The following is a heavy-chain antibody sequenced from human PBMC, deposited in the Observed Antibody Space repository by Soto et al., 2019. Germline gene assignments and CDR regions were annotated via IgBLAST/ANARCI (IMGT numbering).Heavy chain of an antibody. V-gene: IGHV2-5*02. CDR1: GFSLSTSGVG. Sequence: QITLKESGPTLVKPTQTLTLTCTFSGFSLSTSGVGVGWIRQPPGKALEWLALIYWDDDKRYSQSLKSRLTITKDTSKNQVALTMTNMDPVDTATYYCAHRPSYCSGGSCYSGFDYWGQGTLVTVSS. J-gene: IGHJ4*02. D-gene: IGHD2-15*01. CDR2: IYWDDDK. CDR3: AHRPSYCSGGSCYSGFDY.